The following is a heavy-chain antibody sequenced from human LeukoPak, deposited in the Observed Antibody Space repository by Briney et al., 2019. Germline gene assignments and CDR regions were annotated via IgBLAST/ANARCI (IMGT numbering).Heavy chain of an antibody. Sequence: PIFGTANYSHKFQGRVTITADESTSTAYMELSSLKSEDTAVYYCARAEVIAVAGFGNFDYWGQGTLVTVSS. J-gene: IGHJ4*02. V-gene: IGHV1-69*01. CDR2: PIFGTA. D-gene: IGHD6-19*01. CDR3: ARAEVIAVAGFGNFDY.